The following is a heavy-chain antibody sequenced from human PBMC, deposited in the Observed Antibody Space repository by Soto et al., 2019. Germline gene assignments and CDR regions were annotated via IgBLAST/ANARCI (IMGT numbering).Heavy chain of an antibody. Sequence: GGSLRLSCAASGFTFSSYAMSWVRQAQGKGLEWVSAISGSGGSTYYADAVKGRFTISRDNSKNTLYLQMNSLRAEDTAVYYSVGGKGRTIGAAPKMSSEHGLVYYYYYGMDVCGQVTTVTVCS. CDR1: GFTFSSYA. J-gene: IGHJ6*02. D-gene: IGHD3-10*01. CDR3: VGGKGRTIGAAPKMSSEHGLVYYYYYGMDV. CDR2: ISGSGGST. V-gene: IGHV3-23*01.